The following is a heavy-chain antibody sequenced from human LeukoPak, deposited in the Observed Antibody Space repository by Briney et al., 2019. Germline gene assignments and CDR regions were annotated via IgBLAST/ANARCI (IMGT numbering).Heavy chain of an antibody. CDR3: ARLAKFQASGYTEDI. V-gene: IGHV4-34*01. CDR1: GGSFSGYY. J-gene: IGHJ3*02. Sequence: PSETLSLTCAVYGGSFSGYYWSWIRQPPGKGLEWIGEINHSGSTNYNPSLKSRVTISVDTSKNQFSLKLSSVTAADTAVYYCARLAKFQASGYTEDIWGQGTMVTVSS. D-gene: IGHD5-24*01. CDR2: INHSGST.